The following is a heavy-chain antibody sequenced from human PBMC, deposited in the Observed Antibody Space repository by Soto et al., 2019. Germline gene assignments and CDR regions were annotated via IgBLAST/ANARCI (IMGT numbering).Heavy chain of an antibody. D-gene: IGHD3-16*01. V-gene: IGHV3-11*01. CDR1: GYTFSDYY. J-gene: IGHJ4*02. CDR3: ASHYDRGGGYFSPVDS. Sequence: GGSLRLSCAASGYTFSDYYMSWIRQAPGKGLEWISYIDTSGTKVYYADSVNGRFTITRDNAKNSLYLEMNSLRDEHTAVYYCASHYDRGGGYFSPVDSGGQGTLVTVSS. CDR2: IDTSGTKV.